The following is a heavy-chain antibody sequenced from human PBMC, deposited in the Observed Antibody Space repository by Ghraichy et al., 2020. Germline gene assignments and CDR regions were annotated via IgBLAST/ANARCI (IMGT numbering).Heavy chain of an antibody. Sequence: ASVKVSCKASGYTFTSYAMHWVRQAPGQRLEWMGWINAGNGNTKYSQKFQGRVTITRDTSASTAYMELSSLRSEDTAVYYCARDRRIVGASGLGAFDIWGQGTMVTVSS. V-gene: IGHV1-3*01. CDR3: ARDRRIVGASGLGAFDI. D-gene: IGHD1-26*01. J-gene: IGHJ3*02. CDR2: INAGNGNT. CDR1: GYTFTSYA.